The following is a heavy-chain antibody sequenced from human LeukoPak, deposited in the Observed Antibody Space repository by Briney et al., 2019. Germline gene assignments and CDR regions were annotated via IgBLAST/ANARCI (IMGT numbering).Heavy chain of an antibody. CDR1: GLTFSSYG. Sequence: GGSLRLSCAASGLTFSSYGMNWVRQAPGKGLEWVSSISGSGDSTYHADSVRGRFTVSRDNPKNTLYLQMKSLRAEDTAVYYCAKVTGSGSYLADAFDIWGHGTVVSVSS. V-gene: IGHV3-23*01. CDR2: ISGSGDST. D-gene: IGHD3-10*01. CDR3: AKVTGSGSYLADAFDI. J-gene: IGHJ3*02.